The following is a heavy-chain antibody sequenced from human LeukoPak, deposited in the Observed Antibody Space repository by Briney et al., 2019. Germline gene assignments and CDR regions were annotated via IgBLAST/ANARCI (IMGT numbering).Heavy chain of an antibody. J-gene: IGHJ4*02. Sequence: GGSLRLSCAASGFTFSSYAMSWVRQAPGKGLEWVSAISGSGGSTYYADSVKGRFTISRDNSKNTLYLQMNSLRAEDTAVYYCAKAPQRFFGELLLQVDYWGQGTLVTVSS. D-gene: IGHD3-10*01. V-gene: IGHV3-23*01. CDR3: AKAPQRFFGELLLQVDY. CDR1: GFTFSSYA. CDR2: ISGSGGST.